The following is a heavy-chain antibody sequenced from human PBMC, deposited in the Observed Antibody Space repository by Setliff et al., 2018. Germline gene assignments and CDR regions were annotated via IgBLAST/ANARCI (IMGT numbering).Heavy chain of an antibody. CDR2: IYYSGST. CDR1: GGSISSSSYY. V-gene: IGHV4-39*07. Sequence: SETLSLTCTVSGGSISSSSYYWGWIRQPPGKGLEWIGSIYYSGSTYYNPSLKSRVTISVDTSKNQFSLKLSSVTAADTAVYYCAREHGYSNFLNWFDPWGQGTLVTV. CDR3: AREHGYSNFLNWFDP. D-gene: IGHD4-4*01. J-gene: IGHJ5*02.